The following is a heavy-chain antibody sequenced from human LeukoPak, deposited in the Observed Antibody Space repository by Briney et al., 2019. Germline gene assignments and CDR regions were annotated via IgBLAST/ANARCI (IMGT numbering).Heavy chain of an antibody. Sequence: GGSLRLSCAASGFTFSTYEMNWVRQAPGKGLEWVSYISSNEITMYYADSVKGRFTISRDNAKNSLYPQMNSLRAEDTAVYYCARARYCSGGNCYRSFDYWGQGTLVTVSS. CDR1: GFTFSTYE. J-gene: IGHJ4*02. D-gene: IGHD2-15*01. CDR2: ISSNEITM. CDR3: ARARYCSGGNCYRSFDY. V-gene: IGHV3-48*03.